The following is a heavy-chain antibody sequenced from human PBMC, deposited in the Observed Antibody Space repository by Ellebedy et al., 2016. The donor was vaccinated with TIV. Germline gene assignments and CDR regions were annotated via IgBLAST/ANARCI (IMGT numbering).Heavy chain of an antibody. D-gene: IGHD4-17*01. CDR2: INQDGSEK. CDR1: GFTFSSYW. CDR3: ATDGSYGDYRSPAHAFEF. J-gene: IGHJ3*01. Sequence: GESLKISCAAPGFTFSSYWMSWVRQAPGKGLEWVANINQDGSEKYYVDSVKGRFTISRDNAKNSLYLQMIILGADDTAVYYCATDGSYGDYRSPAHAFEFWGQGTMVTVSS. V-gene: IGHV3-7*01.